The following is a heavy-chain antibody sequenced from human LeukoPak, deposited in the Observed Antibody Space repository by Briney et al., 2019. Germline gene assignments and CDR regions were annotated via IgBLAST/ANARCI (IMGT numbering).Heavy chain of an antibody. CDR2: INHSGST. CDR3: ARAYYYGSGNYYYY. CDR1: GGSFSGYY. V-gene: IGHV4-34*01. J-gene: IGHJ4*02. Sequence: PSETLSLTRAVYGGSFSGYYWSWIRQPPGKGLEWIGEINHSGSTNYNPSLRSRVTISVDTSKNQFSLKLSSVTAADTAVYYCARAYYYGSGNYYYYWGQGTLVTVSS. D-gene: IGHD3-10*01.